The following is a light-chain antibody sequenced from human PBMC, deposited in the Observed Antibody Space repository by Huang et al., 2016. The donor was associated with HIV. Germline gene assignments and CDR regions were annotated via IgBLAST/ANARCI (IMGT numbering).Light chain of an antibody. CDR3: QQYWSTPPAT. CDR1: QGISNS. Sequence: DIQMTQSPSSLPASVGDRVTITCRASQGISNSFAWYQKKPGKAPKLLLYAASKLESWVPSRVSGSASGTDYTLTISSLQPEDFATYYCQQYWSTPPATFGQGTKVEIK. CDR2: AAS. J-gene: IGKJ1*01. V-gene: IGKV1-NL1*01.